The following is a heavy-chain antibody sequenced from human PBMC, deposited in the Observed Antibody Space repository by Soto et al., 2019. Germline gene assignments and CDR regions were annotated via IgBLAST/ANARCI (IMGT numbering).Heavy chain of an antibody. D-gene: IGHD2-2*01. CDR1: GGCISSSNW. CDR2: IYHSGCT. Sequence: QVQLQESGPGLVKPSGTLSLTCAVSGGCISSSNWWSWVRQPPGKGLEWIGEIYHSGCTKYNPSLMSRVTISVDKPKNQFPLKLSSVPAAVTAVYYCARVVGGYYYGMDVRGQGTTVTVSS. CDR3: ARVVGGYYYGMDV. V-gene: IGHV4-4*02. J-gene: IGHJ6*02.